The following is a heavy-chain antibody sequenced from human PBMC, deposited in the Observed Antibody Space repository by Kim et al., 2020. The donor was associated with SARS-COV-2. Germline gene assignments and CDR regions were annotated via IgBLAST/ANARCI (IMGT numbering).Heavy chain of an antibody. D-gene: IGHD4-17*01. CDR3: ARARTTVTWYYFDY. J-gene: IGHJ4*02. Sequence: ADAVKGRFTISRDNSKNTLYLQMNGMRAEDTAVYYCARARTTVTWYYFDYWGQGTLVTVSS. V-gene: IGHV3-53*01.